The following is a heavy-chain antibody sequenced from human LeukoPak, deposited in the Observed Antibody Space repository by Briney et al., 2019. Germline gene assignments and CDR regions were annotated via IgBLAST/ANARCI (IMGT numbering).Heavy chain of an antibody. CDR2: ISGSGGGT. D-gene: IGHD2-21*02. J-gene: IGHJ4*02. CDR1: GFTFSSYA. V-gene: IGHV3-23*01. Sequence: GGSLRLSCAASGFTFSSYAMSWVRQAPEKGLEWVSTISGSGGGTYYADSVKGRFTISRDDSKNTLYLQMNSLRAEDTAVYYCAKDWAYCGGDCYGWGQGTLVTVSS. CDR3: AKDWAYCGGDCYG.